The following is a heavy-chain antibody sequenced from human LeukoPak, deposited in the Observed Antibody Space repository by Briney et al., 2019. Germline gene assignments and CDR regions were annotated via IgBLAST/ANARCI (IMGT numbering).Heavy chain of an antibody. CDR3: ARETTNYYYYYGMDV. J-gene: IGHJ6*02. CDR2: IYHSGCT. D-gene: IGHD1-1*01. CDR1: GGSISSSNW. V-gene: IGHV4-4*02. Sequence: SETLSLTCAVSGGSISSSNWWSWVRQPPGKGLEWIGEIYHSGCTNYNPSLKSRVTISVDKSKNQFSLKLSSVTAADTAVYYCARETTNYYYYYGMDVWGQGTTVTVSS.